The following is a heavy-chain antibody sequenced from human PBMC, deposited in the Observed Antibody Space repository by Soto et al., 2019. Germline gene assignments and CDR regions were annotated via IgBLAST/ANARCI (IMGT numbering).Heavy chain of an antibody. V-gene: IGHV2-5*02. CDR1: GLAFSTADRA. CDR2: IDGDDNK. Sequence: QITVKESGPALVKPTQTLTLTCTFSGLAFSTADRAVGWIRQAPGKALDWLALIDGDDNKRYSPSLKNRLTSASGTSKNQVSPTTTDMDPLDTATYSCAHGRTSGTTIFFEYWGQGTLVTVSA. J-gene: IGHJ4*02. CDR3: AHGRTSGTTIFFEY. D-gene: IGHD1-1*01.